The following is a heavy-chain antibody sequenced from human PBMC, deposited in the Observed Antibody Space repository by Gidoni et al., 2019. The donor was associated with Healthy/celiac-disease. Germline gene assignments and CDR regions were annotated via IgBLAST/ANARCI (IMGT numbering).Heavy chain of an antibody. J-gene: IGHJ4*02. V-gene: IGHV3-9*01. CDR1: GFTFEAYA. CDR3: AKGREVMTTVTIDY. D-gene: IGHD4-17*01. CDR2: ISWNSGSI. Sequence: EVQLVESGGGLVQHGKSRRVSCAASGFTFEAYAIHWFRQAPGKGLEWVSGISWNSGSIGYADSVKGRFTTSRDNAKNSLYLQMNSLRAEDTALYYCAKGREVMTTVTIDYWGQGTLVTVSS.